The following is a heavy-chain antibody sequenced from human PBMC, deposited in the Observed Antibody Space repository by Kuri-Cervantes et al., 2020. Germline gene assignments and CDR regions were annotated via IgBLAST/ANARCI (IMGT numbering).Heavy chain of an antibody. CDR1: GYTFTSYG. D-gene: IGHD3-22*01. V-gene: IGHV1-2*02. Sequence: ASVKVSCKASGYTFTSYGISWVRQAPGQGLEWMGWISPNSGGTHYAQSFQGRVSMSTDTSINTAYMELSSLRSDDTAFYFCARDVGDYYASRGSRFDPWGQGTLVTVSS. J-gene: IGHJ5*02. CDR2: ISPNSGGT. CDR3: ARDVGDYYASRGSRFDP.